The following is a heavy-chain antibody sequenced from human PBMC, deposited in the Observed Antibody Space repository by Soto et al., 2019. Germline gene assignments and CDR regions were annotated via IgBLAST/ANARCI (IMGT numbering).Heavy chain of an antibody. CDR1: GGIFSTYA. D-gene: IGHD3-10*01. J-gene: IGHJ4*02. V-gene: IGHV1-69*01. CDR2: IIPIFGTP. CDR3: ARDRYGDGSGKYYSRIDF. Sequence: QVQLVQSGAEVKKPGSSVKVSCKASGGIFSTYAISWLRQAPGQGLEWVGGIIPIFGTPNYAQKFHGRVTITADETTSTAYMELSRLRYEDRAVYYCARDRYGDGSGKYYSRIDFWGQGTLVTVSS.